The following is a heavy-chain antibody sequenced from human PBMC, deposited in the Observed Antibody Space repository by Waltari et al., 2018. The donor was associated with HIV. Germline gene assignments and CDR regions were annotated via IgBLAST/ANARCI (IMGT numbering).Heavy chain of an antibody. CDR1: GFTFSSVG. CDR2: IWSDGYNK. D-gene: IGHD3-16*01. J-gene: IGHJ3*02. Sequence: QVYLMESGGGVVQPGGSLKLSCAASGFTFSSVGMHWVRQAPGKGLEWVAVIWSDGYNKFYADSVRGRFTFSRDNSKYTLSLQMNSLRAEDTALYYCVKERGPFNGFDIWGQGTMVTVSS. CDR3: VKERGPFNGFDI. V-gene: IGHV3-33*06.